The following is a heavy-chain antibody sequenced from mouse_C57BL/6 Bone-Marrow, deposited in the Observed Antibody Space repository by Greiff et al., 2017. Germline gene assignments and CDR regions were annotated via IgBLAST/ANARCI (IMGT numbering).Heavy chain of an antibody. CDR3: AREDYSSRDY. Sequence: EVKVVESGGGLVKPGGSLKLSCSASGFTFSSYAMSWVRQTPDKRLEWVATISDGGSYTYYPDNVKGRVTISRDNAKNNLYLQMSHLKSEDTTMYYCAREDYSSRDYWGQGTSVTVSS. J-gene: IGHJ4*01. V-gene: IGHV5-4*01. CDR2: ISDGGSYT. D-gene: IGHD2-13*01. CDR1: GFTFSSYA.